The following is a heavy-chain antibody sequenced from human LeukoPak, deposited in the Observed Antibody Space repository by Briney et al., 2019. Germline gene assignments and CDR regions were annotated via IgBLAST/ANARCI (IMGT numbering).Heavy chain of an antibody. CDR1: GGSFSGFY. V-gene: IGHV4-34*01. Sequence: SETLSLTCAIYGGSFSGFYWSWIRQPPGKGLEWIREVNLSGGAFYNPSLKSRVTISIDTSKQQFSLKLRSVAAADTAHYYCASGVGYLFPTNWGQGTLVTVSS. D-gene: IGHD5-18*01. J-gene: IGHJ4*02. CDR3: ASGVGYLFPTN. CDR2: VNLSGGA.